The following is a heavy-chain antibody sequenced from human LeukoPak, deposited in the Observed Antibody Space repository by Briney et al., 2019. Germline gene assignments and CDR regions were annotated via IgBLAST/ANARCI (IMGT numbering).Heavy chain of an antibody. D-gene: IGHD2-2*01. Sequence: GGSVRLSCAASGFSFSTYSMNWVRQAPGKGLEWVSYISSSGSTIYYADSVKGRFTASRDNAKNSLYLQMNSLRAEDTAVYYCARWSGSTTRNFDYWAREPWSPSPQ. V-gene: IGHV3-48*01. CDR1: GFSFSTYS. J-gene: IGHJ4*02. CDR2: ISSSGSTI. CDR3: ARWSGSTTRNFDY.